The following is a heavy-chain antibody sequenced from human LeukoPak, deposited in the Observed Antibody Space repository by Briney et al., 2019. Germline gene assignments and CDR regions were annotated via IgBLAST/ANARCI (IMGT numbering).Heavy chain of an antibody. CDR2: IYGSGST. J-gene: IGHJ5*02. CDR1: GDSITSGTFF. V-gene: IGHV4-61*02. D-gene: IGHD2-2*01. Sequence: PSETLSLTCTVSGDSITSGTFFWSWIRQPAGKRLEWIGRIYGSGSTNYSPSLRSRVTISIDTSKNQFSLKLTSVTAADTAVYYCARGWGSTSSNDFDPWGQGALVTVSS. CDR3: ARGWGSTSSNDFDP.